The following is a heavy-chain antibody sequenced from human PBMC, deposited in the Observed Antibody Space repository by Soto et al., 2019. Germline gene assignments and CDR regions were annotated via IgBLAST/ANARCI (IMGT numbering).Heavy chain of an antibody. CDR1: GFTFSSHP. J-gene: IGHJ3*01. CDR2: TRHDGGSE. Sequence: QVQLVESGGGLVQPGRSLRLSCSGSGFTFSSHPMHWVRQAPGKGLEWVAITRHDGGSEFYADSVKDRFNISRDNSKNTLYLQMNSVRAEDTAVYYLARGLLVPSASDVWGQGTMVTVSS. D-gene: IGHD6-6*01. CDR3: ARGLLVPSASDV. V-gene: IGHV3-30-3*01.